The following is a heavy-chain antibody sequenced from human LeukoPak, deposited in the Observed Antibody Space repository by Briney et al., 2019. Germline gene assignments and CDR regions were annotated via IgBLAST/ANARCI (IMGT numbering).Heavy chain of an antibody. D-gene: IGHD3-16*01. CDR2: IYYSGST. J-gene: IGHJ2*01. CDR3: ARLKMGAYFDL. Sequence: SETLSLTCTVSGGSISSSSYYWGWIRQPPGKGLEWIGSIYYSGSTYYNPSLKSRVTISLDTSKNQFSLKLRSVTAADTAVYYCARLKMGAYFDLWGRGTLVTVSS. CDR1: GGSISSSSYY. V-gene: IGHV4-39*07.